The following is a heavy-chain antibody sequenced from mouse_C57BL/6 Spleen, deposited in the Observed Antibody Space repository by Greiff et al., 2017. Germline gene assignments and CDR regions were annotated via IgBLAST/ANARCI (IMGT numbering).Heavy chain of an antibody. CDR3: AREGDYDGVYYFDY. CDR2: INPSTGGT. CDR1: GYSFTGYY. J-gene: IGHJ2*01. Sequence: VQLQQSGPELVKPGASVKISCKASGYSFTGYYMNWVKQSPEKSLEWIGEINPSTGGTTYNQKFKAKATLTVDKSSSTAYMQLQSLTSEDSAVYYCAREGDYDGVYYFDYWGQGTTLTVSS. D-gene: IGHD2-4*01. V-gene: IGHV1-42*01.